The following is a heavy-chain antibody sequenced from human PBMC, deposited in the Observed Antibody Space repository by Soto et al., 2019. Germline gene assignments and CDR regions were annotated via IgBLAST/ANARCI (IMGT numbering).Heavy chain of an antibody. Sequence: PSETLSLTCTVSGCSISSSSYYWGWIRQPPGKGLEWIGSIYYSGSTYYNPSLKSRVTISVDTSKNQFSLKLSSVTAADTAVYYCARHDFPPRAPAWGRNYYYGMDVWGQGTTVTVSS. J-gene: IGHJ6*02. CDR3: ARHDFPPRAPAWGRNYYYGMDV. CDR1: GCSISSSSYY. D-gene: IGHD3-16*01. V-gene: IGHV4-39*01. CDR2: IYYSGST.